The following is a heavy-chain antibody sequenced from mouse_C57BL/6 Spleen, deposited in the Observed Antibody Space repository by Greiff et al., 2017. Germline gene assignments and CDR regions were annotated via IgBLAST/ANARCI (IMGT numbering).Heavy chain of an antibody. D-gene: IGHD2-4*01. CDR2: INPSSGYT. CDR1: GYTFTSYT. V-gene: IGHV1-4*01. CDR3: ARSGDYDDYFDY. Sequence: VQLQQSGAELARPGASVKMSCKASGYTFTSYTMHWVKQRPGQGLEWIGYINPSSGYTKYNQKFKDKATLTADKSSSTAYMQLSSLTSEDSADYYCARSGDYDDYFDYWGQGTTLTVSS. J-gene: IGHJ2*01.